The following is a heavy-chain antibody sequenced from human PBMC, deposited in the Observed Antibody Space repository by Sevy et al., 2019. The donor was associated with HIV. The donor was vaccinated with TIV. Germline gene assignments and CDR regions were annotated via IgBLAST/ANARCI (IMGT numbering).Heavy chain of an antibody. V-gene: IGHV3-23*01. J-gene: IGHJ4*02. CDR1: GFTFSSYA. Sequence: GGSLRLSCAASGFTFSSYAMSWVRQAPGKGLEWVSAISGSGGSTYYADSVKGRFTISRDNSKNTLYLQMNSLRAEETAVYYCAKDRAVVVVAATPLHSWGQGTLVTVSS. CDR3: AKDRAVVVVAATPLHS. CDR2: ISGSGGST. D-gene: IGHD2-15*01.